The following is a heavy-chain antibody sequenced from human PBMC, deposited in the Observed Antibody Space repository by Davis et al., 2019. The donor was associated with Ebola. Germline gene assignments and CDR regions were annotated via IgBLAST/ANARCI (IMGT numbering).Heavy chain of an antibody. CDR1: GFTLSNAW. Sequence: GESLKISCAASGFTLSNAWMSWVRQAPGKGLEWVGRIKGKNEGGTIDYAAPVKGRFTISRDDSKNTLYLQMNSLKTEDTAVYYCTTKAAEGDYWGQGTLVTVSS. D-gene: IGHD6-25*01. CDR3: TTKAAEGDY. CDR2: IKGKNEGGTI. J-gene: IGHJ4*02. V-gene: IGHV3-15*01.